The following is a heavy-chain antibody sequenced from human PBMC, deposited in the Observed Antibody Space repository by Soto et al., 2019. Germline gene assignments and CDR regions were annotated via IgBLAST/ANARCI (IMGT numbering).Heavy chain of an antibody. CDR1: GFTFSSYG. V-gene: IGHV3-33*01. D-gene: IGHD6-13*01. CDR3: ARSYSSSWYPVVPFDY. CDR2: IWYDGSNK. J-gene: IGHJ4*02. Sequence: GGSLRLSCAASGFTFSSYGMHWVRQAPGKGLEWVAVIWYDGSNKYYADSVKGRFTISRDNSKNTLYLQMNSLRAEDTAVYYCARSYSSSWYPVVPFDYWGQGTLVTVSS.